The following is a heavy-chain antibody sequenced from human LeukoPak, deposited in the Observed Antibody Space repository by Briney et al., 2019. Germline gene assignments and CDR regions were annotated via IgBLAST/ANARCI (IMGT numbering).Heavy chain of an antibody. CDR1: AYSISSGYY. CDR2: IYHSGST. D-gene: IGHD2-2*01. J-gene: IGHJ4*02. V-gene: IGHV4-38-2*01. Sequence: KPSETLSLTCAVSAYSISSGYYRAWIRQPPGKGLEWIGSIYHSGSTYYNPSLKSRVTISIDTSKNQFSLKLSSVTAADTAVYYCTRHGIECSSTNCYWATVRYWGQGTLVTVSS. CDR3: TRHGIECSSTNCYWATVRY.